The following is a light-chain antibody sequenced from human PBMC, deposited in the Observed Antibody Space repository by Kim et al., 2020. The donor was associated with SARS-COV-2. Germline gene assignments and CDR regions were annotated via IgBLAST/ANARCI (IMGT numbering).Light chain of an antibody. CDR3: QKYNSALET. J-gene: IGKJ1*01. CDR1: QVISNH. CDR2: AAS. Sequence: ASVGDRVTIPCRASQVISNHLAWYQQKPGKVPRVLIYAASTLQSGVPSRFSGSGSGTDFTLTISSLQPEDVATYYCQKYNSALETFGQGTKVDIK. V-gene: IGKV1-27*01.